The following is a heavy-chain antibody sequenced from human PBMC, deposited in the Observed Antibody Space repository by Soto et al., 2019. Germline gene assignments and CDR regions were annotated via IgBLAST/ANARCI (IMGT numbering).Heavy chain of an antibody. Sequence: SETLSLTCAVYGGSFSGYYWSWIRQPPGKGLEWIGEINHSGSTNYNPSLKSRVTISVDTSKNQFSLKLRSVTAADTAVYYCERARPGYSSSWYSGGWARFAPWAQGTLVTVSS. J-gene: IGHJ5*02. CDR3: ERARPGYSSSWYSGGWARFAP. CDR2: INHSGST. V-gene: IGHV4-34*01. D-gene: IGHD6-13*01. CDR1: GGSFSGYY.